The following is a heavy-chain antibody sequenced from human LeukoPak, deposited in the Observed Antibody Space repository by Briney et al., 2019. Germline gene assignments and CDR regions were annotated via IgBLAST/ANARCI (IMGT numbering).Heavy chain of an antibody. Sequence: SVKVSCKASGYTFTGYYMHWVRQAPGQGLEWMGRIIPILGIANYAQKFQGRVTITADKSTSTAYMELSSLRSEDTAVYYCARDPQSWGQGTLVTVSS. CDR3: ARDPQS. V-gene: IGHV1-69*04. CDR1: GYTFTGYY. J-gene: IGHJ4*02. CDR2: IIPILGIA.